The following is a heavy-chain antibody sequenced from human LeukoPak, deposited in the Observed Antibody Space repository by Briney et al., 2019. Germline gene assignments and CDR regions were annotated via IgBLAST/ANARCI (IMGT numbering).Heavy chain of an antibody. CDR3: ARDKSIRAGHYYNWFDP. J-gene: IGHJ5*02. CDR2: ISAYNGNT. V-gene: IGHV1-18*01. CDR1: GYTFTSYG. Sequence: ASVKVSCKASGYTFTSYGISWVRQAPGQGLEWMGGISAYNGNTNYAQKLQGRVTMTTDTSTSTAYMELRSLRSDDTAVYYCARDKSIRAGHYYNWFDPWGQGTLVTVSS. D-gene: IGHD3-3*02.